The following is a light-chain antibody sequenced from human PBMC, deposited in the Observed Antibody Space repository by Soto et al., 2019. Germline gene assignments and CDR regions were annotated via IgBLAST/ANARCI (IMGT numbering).Light chain of an antibody. CDR3: QQYGDSPLT. V-gene: IGKV3-20*01. Sequence: EIVVTQSPGTLSLSPGERATLSCRASQSVSSSYLAWYQQKPGQAPRLLIYGASSRATGIPDRFSGSGSGTDFTLTISRLEPEDFAVYYCQQYGDSPLTFGQGTRLEIK. CDR1: QSVSSSY. CDR2: GAS. J-gene: IGKJ5*01.